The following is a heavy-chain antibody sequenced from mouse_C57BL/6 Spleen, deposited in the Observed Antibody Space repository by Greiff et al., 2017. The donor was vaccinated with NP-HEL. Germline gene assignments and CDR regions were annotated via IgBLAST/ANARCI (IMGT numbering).Heavy chain of an antibody. V-gene: IGHV1-52*01. CDR1: GYTFTSYW. D-gene: IGHD1-1*01. CDR2: LDPSDSDT. CDR3: ARECGSSPYYCDY. J-gene: IGHJ2*01. Sequence: QVQLQQPGAELVRPGSSVKLSCKASGYTFTSYWMHWVKQRPIQGLEWIGNLDPSDSDTHYPPTFKDTATLTVDKSSSTAYLQLSSLTSEDSAVYCCARECGSSPYYCDYWGKGTTLTVSS.